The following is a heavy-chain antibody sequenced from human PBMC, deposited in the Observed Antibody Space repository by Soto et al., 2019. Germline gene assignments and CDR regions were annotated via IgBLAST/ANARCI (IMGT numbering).Heavy chain of an antibody. CDR2: ISYDGSNK. Sequence: QVQLVESEGGVVQPGRSLRLSCAASGFTFSSFAMHWVRQAPGRGLEWVAIISYDGSNKYYADSVKGRFTISRDNSKNTLYLQMNSLRAEDTAVYYCARLDTSGWSGLAYWGQGTLVTVSS. J-gene: IGHJ4*02. CDR1: GFTFSSFA. CDR3: ARLDTSGWSGLAY. V-gene: IGHV3-30-3*01. D-gene: IGHD6-19*01.